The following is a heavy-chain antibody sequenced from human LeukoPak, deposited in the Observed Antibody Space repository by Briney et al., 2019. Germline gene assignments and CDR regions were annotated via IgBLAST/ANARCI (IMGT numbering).Heavy chain of an antibody. CDR1: GGSVSSPNYR. D-gene: IGHD2-8*01. CDR2: IYYSGFT. J-gene: IGHJ4*02. Sequence: KSSETLSLTCTVSGGSVSSPNYRWGWIRQPPGKGLEWFESIYYSGFTSYNPSLESRVTVSVDTSKNQISLKLSSVTAADRAIYYCASVHCTNGRCSFDYWGRGTLVTVSS. CDR3: ASVHCTNGRCSFDY. V-gene: IGHV4-39*01.